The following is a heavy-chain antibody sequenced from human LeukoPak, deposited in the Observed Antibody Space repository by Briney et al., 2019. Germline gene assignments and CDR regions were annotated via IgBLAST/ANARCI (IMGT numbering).Heavy chain of an antibody. CDR1: GFTFSSYG. D-gene: IGHD5-24*01. CDR2: IWYDGSNK. J-gene: IGHJ4*02. Sequence: GRSLRLSCAASGFTFSSYGMHWVRQAPGKGLEWVAVIWYDGSNKYYADSVKGRFTISRDNSKNTLYLQMNSLRAEDTAVYYCARDSREMATTLSPLYYFDYWGQGTLVTVSS. CDR3: ARDSREMATTLSPLYYFDY. V-gene: IGHV3-33*01.